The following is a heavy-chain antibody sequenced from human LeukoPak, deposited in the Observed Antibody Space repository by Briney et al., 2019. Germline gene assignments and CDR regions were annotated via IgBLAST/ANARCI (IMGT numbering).Heavy chain of an antibody. CDR2: IFVGSGNT. CDR1: GFTFTSSA. D-gene: IGHD6-19*01. V-gene: IGHV1-58*02. Sequence: GTSVKVSCKASGFTFTSSAMEWVRQARGQRLEWIGWIFVGSGNTNYAQKFQERATITTDMSTSTAYMELSSLRSEDTAVYYCAADPDSSGWYGGGDYWGQGTLVTVSS. CDR3: AADPDSSGWYGGGDY. J-gene: IGHJ4*02.